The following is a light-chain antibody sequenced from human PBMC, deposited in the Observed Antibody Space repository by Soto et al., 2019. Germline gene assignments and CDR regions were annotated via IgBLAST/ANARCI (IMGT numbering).Light chain of an antibody. CDR3: SSFTDTGTVM. CDR1: NSDVGAHHS. J-gene: IGLJ3*02. CDR2: DVS. Sequence: QSALTQPASVSGSPGQSFTIPCTGSNSDVGAHHSVSWYQQHPGKAPKLIIFDVSNRPSGVSNRFSGSKSGNTASLTISGLQPEDEADYYCSSFTDTGTVMFGGGTKLTVL. V-gene: IGLV2-14*03.